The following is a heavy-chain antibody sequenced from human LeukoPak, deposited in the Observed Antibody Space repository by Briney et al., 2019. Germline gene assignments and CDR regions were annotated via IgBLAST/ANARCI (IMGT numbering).Heavy chain of an antibody. CDR3: ARDQDYGFDY. CDR2: ISSSGGTI. Sequence: PGGSLRLSCTASGFTFSTYQMNWVRQAPGKGLEWVSYISSSGGTISYADSVKGRFTISRDNAKSSLYLQMNSLRDEDTAVYYCARDQDYGFDYWGQGTLVIVSS. D-gene: IGHD4-17*01. V-gene: IGHV3-48*03. CDR1: GFTFSTYQ. J-gene: IGHJ4*02.